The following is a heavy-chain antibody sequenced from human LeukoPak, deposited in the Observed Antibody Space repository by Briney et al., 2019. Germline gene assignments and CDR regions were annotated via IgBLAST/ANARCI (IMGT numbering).Heavy chain of an antibody. CDR3: AREWCSGGSCQSAFDI. Sequence: GGSLRLSCAASGFTFSSCEMNWVRQAPGKGLEWVSYISSSGSTIYYADSVKGRFTISRDNAKNSLYLQMNSLRAEDTAVYYCAREWCSGGSCQSAFDIWGQGTMVTVSS. J-gene: IGHJ3*02. V-gene: IGHV3-48*03. CDR1: GFTFSSCE. D-gene: IGHD2-15*01. CDR2: ISSSGSTI.